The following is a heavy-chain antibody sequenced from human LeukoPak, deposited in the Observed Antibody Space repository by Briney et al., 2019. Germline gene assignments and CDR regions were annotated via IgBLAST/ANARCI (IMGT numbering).Heavy chain of an antibody. CDR3: ARGRGWGIAVAGLAFDI. CDR1: GGSISSYY. D-gene: IGHD6-19*01. V-gene: IGHV4-59*01. CDR2: INYSGST. J-gene: IGHJ3*02. Sequence: PSETLSLTCTVSGGSISSYYWSWIRQPPGKGLEWIGNINYSGSTNYNPSLKSRVTMSVDTSKNQFSLKLTSVTAGDTAVYYCARGRGWGIAVAGLAFDIWGHGTMVTVSS.